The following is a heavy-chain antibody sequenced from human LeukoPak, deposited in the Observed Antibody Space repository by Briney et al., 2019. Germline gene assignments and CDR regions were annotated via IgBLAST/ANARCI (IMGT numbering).Heavy chain of an antibody. J-gene: IGHJ6*02. Sequence: SXTXYWIGWVRQMPGKGLEWMGIIYPGDSDTRYSPSFQGQVTISAAKSLSTAYLQWSSLKASDTAMYYCARAPPASYCSGGSCYFEYYYGMDVWGQGTTVTVSS. V-gene: IGHV5-51*01. CDR2: IYPGDSDT. CDR3: ARAPPASYCSGGSCYFEYYYGMDV. D-gene: IGHD2-15*01. CDR1: SXTXYW.